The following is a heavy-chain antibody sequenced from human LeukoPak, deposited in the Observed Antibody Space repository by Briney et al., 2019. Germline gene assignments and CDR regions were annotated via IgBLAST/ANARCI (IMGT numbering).Heavy chain of an antibody. V-gene: IGHV3-21*01. D-gene: IGHD3-22*01. J-gene: IGHJ4*02. CDR3: ASWYYYDSSGYLFDY. CDR2: ISSSSSYI. Sequence: GGSLRLSRAASGFTFSSYSMNWVRQAPGKGLEWVSSISSSSSYIYYADSVKGRFTISSDNDKNSLYLQMNSLRAEDTAVYYCASWYYYDSSGYLFDYWGQGTLVTVSS. CDR1: GFTFSSYS.